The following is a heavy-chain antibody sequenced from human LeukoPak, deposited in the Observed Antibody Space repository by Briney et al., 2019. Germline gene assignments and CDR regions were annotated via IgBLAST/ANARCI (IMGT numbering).Heavy chain of an antibody. CDR2: IYISGST. D-gene: IGHD3-16*01. CDR1: GGSISSYY. V-gene: IGHV4-4*07. J-gene: IGHJ6*03. Sequence: SETLSLTCTVSGGSISSYYWSWIRQPAGKGLEWIGRIYISGSTNYNPSLKSRVTMSLDTSKNQFSLKLSSVTAADTAVYYCATVGEGSTPPYYYYYYMDVWGKGTTVTVSS. CDR3: ATVGEGSTPPYYYYYYMDV.